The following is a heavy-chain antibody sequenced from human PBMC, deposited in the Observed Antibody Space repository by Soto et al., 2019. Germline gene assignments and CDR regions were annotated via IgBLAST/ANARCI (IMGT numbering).Heavy chain of an antibody. Sequence: PSESMSRTWSVCGGTMSYGGSCCNWIRQSPGKGMEWLGYISHLETTYYNPSFKRRLSLSIVRTRNQFSLSLCSMTAADKAVYYAATGGGYDSFDFWRQGCQVTVSS. CDR1: GGTMSYGGSC. J-gene: IGHJ4*02. V-gene: IGHV4-30-2*06. D-gene: IGHD2-15*01. CDR3: ATGGGYDSFDF. CDR2: ISHLETT.